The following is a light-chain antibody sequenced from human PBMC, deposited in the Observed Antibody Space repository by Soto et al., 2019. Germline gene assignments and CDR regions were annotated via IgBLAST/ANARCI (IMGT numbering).Light chain of an antibody. CDR2: DVS. J-gene: IGLJ1*01. Sequence: QSALTQPASMSGSPGQSVTISCTGTRSDIGTYNYLSWYQQHPGKAPRLVISDVSKRPSGVSNRFSGSKSGNTASLTITGHQSEDEADYYCRSYTTTSSFVFGSGTKVTVL. V-gene: IGLV2-14*03. CDR1: RSDIGTYNY. CDR3: RSYTTTSSFV.